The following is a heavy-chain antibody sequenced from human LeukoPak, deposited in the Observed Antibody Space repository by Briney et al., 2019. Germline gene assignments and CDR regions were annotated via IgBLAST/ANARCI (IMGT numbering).Heavy chain of an antibody. D-gene: IGHD2-2*01. CDR3: ARVRIVVVPAATPLLDY. CDR1: GYTFTGYY. J-gene: IGHJ4*02. V-gene: IGHV1-2*02. Sequence: ASVKVSCKASGYTFTGYYMHWVRQAPGQGLEGMGWINPNSGGTNYAQKFQGRATMTRDTSISTAYMELSRLRSDDTAVYYCARVRIVVVPAATPLLDYWGQGTLVTVSS. CDR2: INPNSGGT.